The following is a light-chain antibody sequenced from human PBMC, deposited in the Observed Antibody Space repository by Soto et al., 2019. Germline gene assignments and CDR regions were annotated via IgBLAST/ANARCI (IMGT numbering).Light chain of an antibody. CDR2: VSR. J-gene: IGLJ1*01. CDR1: SSNIGAGYD. Sequence: QSVLTQPPSVSGAPGQRVTISCSGSSSNIGAGYDVHWYQQLPGTAPRLLIYVSRNRPSGVPDRFSGSKSGTSASLAITGLQTEDEADYYCSSYTTSSTRVFGTGTKLTVL. CDR3: SSYTTSSTRV. V-gene: IGLV1-40*01.